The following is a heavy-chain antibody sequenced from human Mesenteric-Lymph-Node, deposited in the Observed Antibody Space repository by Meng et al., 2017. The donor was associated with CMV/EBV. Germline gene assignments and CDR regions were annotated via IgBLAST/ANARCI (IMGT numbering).Heavy chain of an antibody. CDR1: GYTFTGYY. D-gene: IGHD6-6*01. CDR3: ARENFLIAARPPGVWYYFDY. CDR2: VNPSSGGT. Sequence: ASVKVSCKASGYTFTGYYIHWVRQAPGQGLAWMGWVNPSSGGTNYTQKFQGRVTMTRDTSISTAYMELSRLRSDDTAVYYCARENFLIAARPPGVWYYFDYWGQGTLVTVSS. V-gene: IGHV1-2*02. J-gene: IGHJ4*02.